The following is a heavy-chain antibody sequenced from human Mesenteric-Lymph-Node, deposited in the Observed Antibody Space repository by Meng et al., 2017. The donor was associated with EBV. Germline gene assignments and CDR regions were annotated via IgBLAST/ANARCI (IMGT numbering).Heavy chain of an antibody. D-gene: IGHD6-13*01. CDR2: ISTYSGNT. V-gene: IGHV1-18*01. Sequence: QVQLVQSAAEWKKPGASVKGSCRASGYTFTNYGINWVRQAPGQGLEWMGWISTYSGNTDYAQKFQGRVTMTTDTSTNTAYMELRSLRSDDTAVFYCVREAGGGTFNWFDPWGQGTLVTVSS. CDR1: GYTFTNYG. CDR3: VREAGGGTFNWFDP. J-gene: IGHJ5*02.